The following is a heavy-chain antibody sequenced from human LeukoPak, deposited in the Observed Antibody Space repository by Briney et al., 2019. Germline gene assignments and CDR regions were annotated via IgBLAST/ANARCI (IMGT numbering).Heavy chain of an antibody. CDR2: TSGSGGNP. Sequence: GGSLRLSCAASGFAFSSYAMSWVRQAPGKGLGWVSVTSGSGGNPYYADSVKGRFTISRDNSKNTLYLHMNSLRAEDTAVYYCARDDWGFDYWGQGTLVTVSS. CDR1: GFAFSSYA. V-gene: IGHV3-23*01. J-gene: IGHJ4*02. D-gene: IGHD3-9*01. CDR3: ARDDWGFDY.